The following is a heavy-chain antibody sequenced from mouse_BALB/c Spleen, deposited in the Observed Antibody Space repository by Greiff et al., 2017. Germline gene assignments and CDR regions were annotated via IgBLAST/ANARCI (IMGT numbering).Heavy chain of an antibody. CDR3: ARVGITTVYYAMDY. Sequence: EVKVEESGPSLVKPSQTLSLTCSVTGDSITSGYWNWIRKFPGNKLEYMGYISYSGSTYYNPSLKSRISITRDTSKNQYYLQLNSVTTEDTATYYCARVGITTVYYAMDYWGQGTSVTVSS. V-gene: IGHV3-8*02. J-gene: IGHJ4*01. D-gene: IGHD1-2*01. CDR2: ISYSGST. CDR1: GDSITSGY.